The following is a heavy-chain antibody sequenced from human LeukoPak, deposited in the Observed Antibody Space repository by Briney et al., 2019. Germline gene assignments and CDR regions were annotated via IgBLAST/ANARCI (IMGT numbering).Heavy chain of an antibody. J-gene: IGHJ4*02. D-gene: IGHD6-6*01. CDR2: ISSNGGST. CDR3: ARPSSSSPNQFDY. V-gene: IGHV3-64*01. Sequence: PGGSLRLSCAASGFTFSSYAMHWVRQAPGKGLEYVSAISSNGGSTYYANSVKGRFTISRDNSKNTLYLQMGSLTAEDMAVYYCARPSSSSPNQFDYWGQGTLVTVSS. CDR1: GFTFSSYA.